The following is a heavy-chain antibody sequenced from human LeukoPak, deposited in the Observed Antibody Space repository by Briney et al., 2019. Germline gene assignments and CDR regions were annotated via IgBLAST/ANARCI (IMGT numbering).Heavy chain of an antibody. CDR1: GFTFGDYA. D-gene: IGHD3-9*01. Sequence: HTGGSLRLSCTASGFTFGDYAMSWVRQAPGKGLEWLALLGSTAYGGTTKYAASVKGRFTISRDDSKSIAYLQMNSLKTEDTAVYYCTRPYYDYLTGYYSDYWGQGTLVTVSS. J-gene: IGHJ4*02. CDR3: TRPYYDYLTGYYSDY. CDR2: LGSTAYGGTT. V-gene: IGHV3-49*04.